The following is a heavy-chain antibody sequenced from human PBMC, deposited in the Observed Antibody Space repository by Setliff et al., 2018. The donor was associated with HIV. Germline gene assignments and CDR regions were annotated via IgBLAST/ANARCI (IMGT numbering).Heavy chain of an antibody. J-gene: IGHJ4*02. V-gene: IGHV1-18*01. CDR1: GYTFTDYG. CDR2: INTHSGYT. D-gene: IGHD5-12*01. CDR3: ARGKTWLRFLDY. Sequence: VKVSCKASGYTFTDYGISWVRQAPGQGLEWMGWINTHSGYTNYAQNVQGRVTVTMDTSTSTAYMELRSLKSDDTAVYYCARGKTWLRFLDYWGQGTLVTVSS.